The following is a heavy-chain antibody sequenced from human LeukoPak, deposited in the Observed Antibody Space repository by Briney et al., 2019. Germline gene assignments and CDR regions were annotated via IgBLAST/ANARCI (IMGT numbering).Heavy chain of an antibody. J-gene: IGHJ4*02. V-gene: IGHV3-23*01. CDR1: GFTFSSYA. D-gene: IGHD3-22*01. Sequence: PGGSLRLSCAASGFTFSSYAMSWVRQAPGKGLEWVSAISDSGGSTYYADSVKGRFTISRDNPKNTLYLQMNSLRAEDTAVYYCAASSGYYPYYFDYWGQGTLVTVSS. CDR2: ISDSGGST. CDR3: AASSGYYPYYFDY.